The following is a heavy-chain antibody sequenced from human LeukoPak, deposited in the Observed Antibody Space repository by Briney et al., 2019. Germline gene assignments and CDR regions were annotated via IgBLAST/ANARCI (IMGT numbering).Heavy chain of an antibody. V-gene: IGHV4-59*01. D-gene: IGHD2-2*01. J-gene: IGHJ4*02. Sequence: SETLSLTCTVSGGSISSYYWSWIRQPPGKGLEWIGYIYYSGSTNYNPSLKSRVTISVDTSKNQFSLKLSSVTAADTAVYYCARDFPNAPRASPFDYWGQGTLVTVSS. CDR1: GGSISSYY. CDR2: IYYSGST. CDR3: ARDFPNAPRASPFDY.